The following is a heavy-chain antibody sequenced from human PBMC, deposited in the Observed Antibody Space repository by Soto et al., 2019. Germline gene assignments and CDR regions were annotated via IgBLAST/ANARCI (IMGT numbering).Heavy chain of an antibody. Sequence: PSETLSLTCTVSGGCISSGGDYWSWIRQHPGKGLEWIGYIYYSGSTYYNPSLKSRVTISVDTSKNQFSLKLSSVTAADTAVYYCARDGGATDAFDIWGQGTIVTVSS. CDR3: ARDGGATDAFDI. CDR1: GGCISSGGDY. CDR2: IYYSGST. J-gene: IGHJ3*02. D-gene: IGHD5-12*01. V-gene: IGHV4-31*03.